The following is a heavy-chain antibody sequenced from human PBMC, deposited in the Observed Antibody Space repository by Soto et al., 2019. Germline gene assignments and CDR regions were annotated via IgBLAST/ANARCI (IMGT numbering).Heavy chain of an antibody. CDR2: IVVGSGNT. Sequence: SVKVSCKASGFTFTSSAMQWVRQARGQRLEWIGWIVVGSGNTNYAQKFQERVTITRDMSTSTAYMELSSLRSEDTAVYYCAAASGYYGSGSYDYWGQGTLVTVSS. CDR1: GFTFTSSA. J-gene: IGHJ4*02. CDR3: AAASGYYGSGSYDY. V-gene: IGHV1-58*02. D-gene: IGHD3-10*01.